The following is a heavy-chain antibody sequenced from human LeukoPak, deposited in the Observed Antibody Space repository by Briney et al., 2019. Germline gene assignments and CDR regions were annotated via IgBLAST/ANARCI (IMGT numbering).Heavy chain of an antibody. CDR2: IYSGGST. Sequence: PGGSLRLSCAASGFTVSSNYMGWVRQAPGKGLDWVSIIYSGGSTYYADSVKGRFTISRDNSKNTLYLQMNSLRAEDTAVYYCAKDSMIVGATYYFDYWGQGTLVTVSS. J-gene: IGHJ4*02. V-gene: IGHV3-53*01. CDR3: AKDSMIVGATYYFDY. D-gene: IGHD1-26*01. CDR1: GFTVSSNY.